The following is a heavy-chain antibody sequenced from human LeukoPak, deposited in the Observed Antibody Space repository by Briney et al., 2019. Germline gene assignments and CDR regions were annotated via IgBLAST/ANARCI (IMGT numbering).Heavy chain of an antibody. Sequence: GASVKVSCKASGYTFTSNYMHWVRQAPGQGLEWMGVINPSGGSTSYAQKFQGRVTMTRDMSTSTDYMELSRLRSDDTAVYYCARGGMITFGGVIVFSPFYWGQGTLVTVSS. CDR2: INPSGGST. J-gene: IGHJ1*01. CDR1: GYTFTSNY. V-gene: IGHV1-46*01. D-gene: IGHD3-16*02. CDR3: ARGGMITFGGVIVFSPFY.